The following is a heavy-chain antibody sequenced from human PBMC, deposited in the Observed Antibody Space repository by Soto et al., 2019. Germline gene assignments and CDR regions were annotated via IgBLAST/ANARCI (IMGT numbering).Heavy chain of an antibody. D-gene: IGHD6-6*01. CDR1: GVTFSSYS. CDR2: ISSSSSYI. V-gene: IGHV3-21*01. CDR3: ARDLEYSSPGDAFDI. J-gene: IGHJ3*02. Sequence: GGSLRLSCAASGVTFSSYSMNWVRQAPGKGLEWVSSISSSSSYIYYADSVKGRFTISRDNAKNSLYLQMNSLRAEDTAVYYCARDLEYSSPGDAFDIWGQGTMVTVSS.